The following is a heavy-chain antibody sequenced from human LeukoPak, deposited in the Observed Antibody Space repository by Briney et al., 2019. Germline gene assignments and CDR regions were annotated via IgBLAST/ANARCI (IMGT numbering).Heavy chain of an antibody. CDR1: GGSISSYY. CDR3: AREVQGSYGMDV. V-gene: IGHV4-59*06. D-gene: IGHD3-10*01. CDR2: IYYSGST. Sequence: SETLSLTCTVSGGSISSYYWSWIRQPPGKGLEWIGYIYYSGSTYYNPSLKSRVTISVDTSKNQFSLKLSSVTAADTAVYYCAREVQGSYGMDVWGQGTTVTVSS. J-gene: IGHJ6*02.